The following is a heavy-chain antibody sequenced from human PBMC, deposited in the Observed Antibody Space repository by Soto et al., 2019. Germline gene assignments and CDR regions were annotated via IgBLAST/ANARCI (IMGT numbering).Heavy chain of an antibody. CDR1: GYSFTSYW. CDR3: APDPEYSSSEGFDGY. CDR2: IYPGDSDT. D-gene: IGHD6-6*01. Sequence: PGESLKISCKGSGYSFTSYWIGWVRQMPGKGLEWMGIIYPGDSDTKYNPSFQGQVTISADKSITTTYLQWSSLKASDTAIYYCAPDPEYSSSEGFDGYWGQGTLVTVSS. V-gene: IGHV5-51*01. J-gene: IGHJ4*02.